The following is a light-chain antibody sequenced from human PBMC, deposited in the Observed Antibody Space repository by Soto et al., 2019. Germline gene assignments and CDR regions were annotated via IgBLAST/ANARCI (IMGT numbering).Light chain of an antibody. J-gene: IGLJ1*01. CDR1: SGHSSYI. Sequence: QSVLTQSSSASASLGSSVTLTCTLSSGHSSYIIAWHQQQPGKGPRYLMKLEGSGSYNKGSGVPDRFSGSSSGADRYLTISNLQSEDEADYYCETWDSNTHVFGPGTKLTVL. CDR3: ETWDSNTHV. CDR2: LEGSGSY. V-gene: IGLV4-60*03.